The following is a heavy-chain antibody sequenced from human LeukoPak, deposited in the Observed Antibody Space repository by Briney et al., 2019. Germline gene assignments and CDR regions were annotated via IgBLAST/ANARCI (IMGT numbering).Heavy chain of an antibody. CDR2: IRYDGSNK. J-gene: IGHJ4*02. Sequence: GGSLRLSCAASGFTFSSYGMHWVRQAPGKGLEWVAFIRYDGSNKYYADSVKGRFTISRDNSKNALYLQMNSLRAEDTAVYYCAKDPAGIAAAGSRRVLYYFDYWGQGTLVTVSS. V-gene: IGHV3-30*02. CDR3: AKDPAGIAAAGSRRVLYYFDY. CDR1: GFTFSSYG. D-gene: IGHD6-13*01.